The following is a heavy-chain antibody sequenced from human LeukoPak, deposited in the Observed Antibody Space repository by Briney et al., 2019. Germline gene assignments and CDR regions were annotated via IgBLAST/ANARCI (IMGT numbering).Heavy chain of an antibody. V-gene: IGHV4-59*01. J-gene: IGHJ4*02. CDR1: GGSTSSYY. D-gene: IGHD6-19*01. CDR3: ANSLSGWTYFDY. Sequence: SETLSLTCTVSGGSTSSYYWSWIRQPPGKGLERIGYIYYSGSTNYNPSLKSRVTISVDTSKIQFSLKLSSVTAADTAVYYCANSLSGWTYFDYWGQGTLVTVSS. CDR2: IYYSGST.